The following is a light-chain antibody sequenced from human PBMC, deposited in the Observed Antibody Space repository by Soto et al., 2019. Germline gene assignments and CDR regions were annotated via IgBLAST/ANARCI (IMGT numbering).Light chain of an antibody. Sequence: EIVLTQSPATLSLSPGERATLSCRASQSVSSYLAWYQQKPGQAPRLLIYDASNRATGIPARFSGSGSGTDFTLTISSLEPEDFAVYDCQQRSNWPLFTFGPGTNVDI. V-gene: IGKV3-11*01. J-gene: IGKJ3*01. CDR3: QQRSNWPLFT. CDR2: DAS. CDR1: QSVSSY.